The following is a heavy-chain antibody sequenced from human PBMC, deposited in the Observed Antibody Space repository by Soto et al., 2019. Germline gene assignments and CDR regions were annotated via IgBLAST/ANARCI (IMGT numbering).Heavy chain of an antibody. D-gene: IGHD6-6*01. CDR1: GFSFTSYA. Sequence: QVQLVESGGGVVQPGRSLRLSCAASGFSFTSYALHWVRQAPGKGLEWLAVVSNDGITTFYTNSVKGRFTISRDNSENTVYLQINSLSVDDTAVYHCARSHTSSSGEALDYLGQGTLVTVSS. CDR2: VSNDGITT. CDR3: ARSHTSSSGEALDY. V-gene: IGHV3-30-3*01. J-gene: IGHJ4*02.